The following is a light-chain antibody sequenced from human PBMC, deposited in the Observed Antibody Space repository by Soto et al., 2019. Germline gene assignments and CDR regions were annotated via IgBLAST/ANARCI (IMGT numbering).Light chain of an antibody. CDR1: QSVRTN. CDR2: YSS. V-gene: IGKV3-11*01. Sequence: EVMMTQFPDTVSVTPGETVTLSCGASQSVRTNLAWYQQRPGQAPRLLIHYSSTRASDIPARFSGSGSGTDFTLTISSLEPEDFAVYYCQQRSNWPSITFGQGTRLEIK. CDR3: QQRSNWPSIT. J-gene: IGKJ5*01.